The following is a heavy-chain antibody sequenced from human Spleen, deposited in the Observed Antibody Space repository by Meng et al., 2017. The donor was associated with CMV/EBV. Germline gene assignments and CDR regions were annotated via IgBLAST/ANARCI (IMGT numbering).Heavy chain of an antibody. J-gene: IGHJ4*02. CDR1: GYSVSSNIDA. CDR3: ARDWGDVRGGFDF. D-gene: IGHD3-10*02. CDR2: TYNRSKYYN. Sequence: QRQLHREGPVLGKQSPPLTLACCTSGYSVSSNIDAWNWIRQSQSRGLDWLGRTYNRSKYYNDYALSVKSRITINPDTSKNQFSLQLNSVTPEDTAIYYCARDWGDVRGGFDFWGQGTLVNVSS. V-gene: IGHV6-1*01.